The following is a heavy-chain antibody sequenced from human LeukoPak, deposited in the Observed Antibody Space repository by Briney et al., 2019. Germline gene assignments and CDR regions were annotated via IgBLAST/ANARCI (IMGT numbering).Heavy chain of an antibody. V-gene: IGHV1-2*02. J-gene: IGHJ4*02. CDR2: INPNSGGT. Sequence: ASVKVSCKASGYTFTGYYMHWVRQAPGQGLEWMGWINPNSGGTNYAQKFQGRVTMTRDTPISTAYMELSRLRSDDTAVYYCARETRKYCSSTSCYPDYWGQGTLVTVSS. CDR1: GYTFTGYY. D-gene: IGHD2-2*01. CDR3: ARETRKYCSSTSCYPDY.